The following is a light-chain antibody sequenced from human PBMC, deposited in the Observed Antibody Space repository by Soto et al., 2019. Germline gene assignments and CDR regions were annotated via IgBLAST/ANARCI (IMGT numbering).Light chain of an antibody. CDR2: LGS. Sequence: IVMTQSPLSLPVTPGEPASISCRSSQSLLHSNGYNYLDWYLQRPGQSPQLLIFLGSSRASGVPDRFSGSGSGTHFTLKISRVAAEDVVIFYCMQALQTPPSVGPGTEVHIK. J-gene: IGKJ3*01. CDR3: MQALQTPPS. V-gene: IGKV2-28*01. CDR1: QSLLHSNGYNY.